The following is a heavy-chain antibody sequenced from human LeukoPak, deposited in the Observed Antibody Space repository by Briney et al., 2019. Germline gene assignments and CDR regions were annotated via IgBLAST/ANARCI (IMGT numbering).Heavy chain of an antibody. Sequence: ASVKVSCKVSGYTLTELSMHWVRQAPGKGLEWMGGFDPEDGETIYAQKFQGRVTMTEDTSTDTAYMELSSLRSEDTAVYYCATGIKSNYYDSSGYWAGDAFDIWGQGTMVTVSS. CDR2: FDPEDGET. CDR1: GYTLTELS. D-gene: IGHD3-22*01. J-gene: IGHJ3*02. V-gene: IGHV1-24*01. CDR3: ATGIKSNYYDSSGYWAGDAFDI.